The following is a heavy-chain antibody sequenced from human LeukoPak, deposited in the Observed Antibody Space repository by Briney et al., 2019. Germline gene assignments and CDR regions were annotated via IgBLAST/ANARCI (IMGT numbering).Heavy chain of an antibody. Sequence: ASLKVSCEALGYRNYMHWVRQAPGQGLEWMGVINPSGGSATYALKFQGRVTMTRDTSTNTVYKELSSLRSEDTAVYYCARTTRGYSYGFFFDYWGQGTQVTVSS. CDR2: INPSGGSA. D-gene: IGHD5-18*01. CDR1: GYRNY. CDR3: ARTTRGYSYGFFFDY. V-gene: IGHV1-46*01. J-gene: IGHJ4*02.